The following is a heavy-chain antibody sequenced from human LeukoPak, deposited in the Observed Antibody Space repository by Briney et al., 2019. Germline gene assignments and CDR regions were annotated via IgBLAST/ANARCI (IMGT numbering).Heavy chain of an antibody. V-gene: IGHV1-2*02. CDR1: GYTFTGYY. CDR2: INPNSGGT. Sequence: GASVKVSCKASGYTFTGYYMHWVRQAPGQGLEWMGWINPNSGGTKYAEKFLGRVTMTRDTSMQTVYMELSGLKSDDTAVYYCARDKATVVTAQRGYYMDVWGEGTTVIVSS. D-gene: IGHD4-23*01. CDR3: ARDKATVVTAQRGYYMDV. J-gene: IGHJ6*03.